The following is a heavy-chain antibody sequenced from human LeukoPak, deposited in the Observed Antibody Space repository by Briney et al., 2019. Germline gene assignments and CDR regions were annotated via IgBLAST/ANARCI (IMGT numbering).Heavy chain of an antibody. CDR2: VSYDGSNK. Sequence: GRSLRLSCAASGFTFSNYAMHWVHQAPGKGREWVAVVSYDGSNKYYADSVKGRFTISRDNSKNTLYLQMNSLRAEDAAIYYCATIGDRRTGELYRIDYWGQGTLVSVSS. D-gene: IGHD7-27*01. CDR3: ATIGDRRTGELYRIDY. J-gene: IGHJ4*02. V-gene: IGHV3-30-3*01. CDR1: GFTFSNYA.